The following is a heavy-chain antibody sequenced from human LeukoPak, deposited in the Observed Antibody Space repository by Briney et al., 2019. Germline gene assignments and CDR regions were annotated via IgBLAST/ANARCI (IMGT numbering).Heavy chain of an antibody. Sequence: SGGSLRLSSAASGLTFRSYSMNWVRQAPGKGLEWVSYISSSSSTIYYADSVKGRFTISRDNAKNSLYLQMNSLRDEDTAVYYCARDQRITMVRGVPFYYYYGMDVWVQGTTVTVSS. J-gene: IGHJ6*02. CDR1: GLTFRSYS. CDR2: ISSSSSTI. V-gene: IGHV3-48*02. D-gene: IGHD3-10*01. CDR3: ARDQRITMVRGVPFYYYYGMDV.